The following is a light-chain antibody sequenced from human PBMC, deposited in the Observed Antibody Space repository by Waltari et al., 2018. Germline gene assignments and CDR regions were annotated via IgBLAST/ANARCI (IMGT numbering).Light chain of an antibody. CDR1: SSDVGSYNY. V-gene: IGLV2-14*03. CDR2: DVS. CDR3: SSYITTNTLEL. J-gene: IGLJ2*01. Sequence: QSALTQPASVSGSPGQSITISCTGTSSDVGSYNYFSWYQQHPGNAPKLMIYDVSYRPSWVPKRCSGSKSGNTASLTISGLQAEDEADYYCSSYITTNTLELFGGGTSLTVL.